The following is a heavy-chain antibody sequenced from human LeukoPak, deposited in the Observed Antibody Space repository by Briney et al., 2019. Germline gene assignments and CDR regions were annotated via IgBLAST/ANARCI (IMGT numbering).Heavy chain of an antibody. V-gene: IGHV1-2*02. Sequence: ASVKVSCKASGYTFTGYYMHWVRQAPGQGLEWMGWINPSSGGTNYAQKFQGRVTMTRDTSISTAYMELSRLRSDDTAVYYCARRPNYYDSSGYSPSLFDYWGQGTLVTVSS. CDR2: INPSSGGT. CDR3: ARRPNYYDSSGYSPSLFDY. D-gene: IGHD3-22*01. J-gene: IGHJ4*02. CDR1: GYTFTGYY.